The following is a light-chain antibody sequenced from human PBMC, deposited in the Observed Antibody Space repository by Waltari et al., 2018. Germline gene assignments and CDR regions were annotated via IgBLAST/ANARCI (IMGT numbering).Light chain of an antibody. Sequence: DIVFTQSPATLSLSPGDRATLPCRASQSVNNYLAWYQQTPCPAPRLLIYGASNRATGIPARFSGSGSGTDFTLTISTLEPEDFAVYYCQQRRNWPLTFGGGTKVEIK. CDR3: QQRRNWPLT. V-gene: IGKV3-11*01. CDR1: QSVNNY. CDR2: GAS. J-gene: IGKJ4*01.